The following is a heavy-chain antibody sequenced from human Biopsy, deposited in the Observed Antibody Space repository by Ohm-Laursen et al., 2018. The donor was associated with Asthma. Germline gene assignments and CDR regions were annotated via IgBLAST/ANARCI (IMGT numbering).Heavy chain of an antibody. CDR3: AIGDPTNRSQCYFAS. Sequence: RLSCEASGFAVSRDHMFWVRQAPGKGLEWVSVIYSGGTSHTADSVRGRFTISRDYSKNTLYLQLHSLIAEDTAVYYCAIGDPTNRSQCYFASWGQGTLVTVSS. CDR2: IYSGGTS. V-gene: IGHV3-53*01. J-gene: IGHJ4*02. D-gene: IGHD1-14*01. CDR1: GFAVSRDH.